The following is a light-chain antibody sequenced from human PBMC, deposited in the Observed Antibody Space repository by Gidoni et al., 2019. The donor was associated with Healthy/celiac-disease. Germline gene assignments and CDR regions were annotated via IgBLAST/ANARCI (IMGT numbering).Light chain of an antibody. Sequence: DIQMTQSPSTLSAFVGDRVTITCRASQSISSWLAWYQQKPGKAPKLLIYTASSLESGVPSRFSGSGSGTEFTLTISSLQPDDFATYYCQQYNSYLMYTFGQGTKLEIK. CDR3: QQYNSYLMYT. CDR2: TAS. J-gene: IGKJ2*01. V-gene: IGKV1-5*03. CDR1: QSISSW.